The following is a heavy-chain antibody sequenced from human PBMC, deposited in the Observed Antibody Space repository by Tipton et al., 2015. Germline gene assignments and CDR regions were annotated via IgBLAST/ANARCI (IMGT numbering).Heavy chain of an antibody. CDR1: GGSVSNDDYY. CDR3: AARGYSAYEGSDY. V-gene: IGHV4-61*08. Sequence: TLSLTCTVSGGSVSNDDYYWSWIRQPPGKGLEWIGYIYYSGDTIYNPSLKSRVTISTDTSKNQFSLKLTSVTAADTAVYYCAARGYSAYEGSDYWGQGTLVTVSS. CDR2: IYYSGDT. J-gene: IGHJ4*02. D-gene: IGHD5-12*01.